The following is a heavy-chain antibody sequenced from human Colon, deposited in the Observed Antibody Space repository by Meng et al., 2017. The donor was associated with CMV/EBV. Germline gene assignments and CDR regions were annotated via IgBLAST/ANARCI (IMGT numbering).Heavy chain of an antibody. CDR1: GFTFSTYD. CDR3: IRMRLRLGGYFDY. Sequence: GESLKISCTASGFTFSTYDFHWVRQPTGKGLEWVSSIGTVGDTYSIGSVKGRFTMSRDNSRNSLYLQMNSLRAEDTAVYYCIRMRLRLGGYFDYWGQGTLVTVSS. CDR2: IGTVGDT. J-gene: IGHJ4*02. D-gene: IGHD5-12*01. V-gene: IGHV3-13*01.